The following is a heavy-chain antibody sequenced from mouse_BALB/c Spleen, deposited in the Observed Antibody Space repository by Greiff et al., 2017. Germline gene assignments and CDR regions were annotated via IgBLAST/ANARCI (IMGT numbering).Heavy chain of an antibody. J-gene: IGHJ3*01. V-gene: IGHV2-5*01. CDR2: IWRGGST. Sequence: QVQLQQSGPGLVAPSQSLSITCTVSGFSLTSYGVHWVRQPPGKGLEWLGVIWRGGSTDYNAAFMSRLSITKDNSKSQVFFKMNSLQADDTAIYYCAKTDGYYPAWFAYWGQGTLVTVSA. CDR3: AKTDGYYPAWFAY. CDR1: GFSLTSYG. D-gene: IGHD2-3*01.